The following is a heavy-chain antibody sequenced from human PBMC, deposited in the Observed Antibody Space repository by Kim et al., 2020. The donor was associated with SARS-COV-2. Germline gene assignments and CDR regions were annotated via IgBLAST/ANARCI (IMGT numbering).Heavy chain of an antibody. V-gene: IGHV3-33*01. CDR3: ARSGTKMGDDFDY. J-gene: IGHJ4*02. D-gene: IGHD1-26*01. Sequence: YADSVKGRFTISRDNSKNTLYLQMNSLRAEDTAVYYCARSGTKMGDDFDYWGQGTLVTVSS.